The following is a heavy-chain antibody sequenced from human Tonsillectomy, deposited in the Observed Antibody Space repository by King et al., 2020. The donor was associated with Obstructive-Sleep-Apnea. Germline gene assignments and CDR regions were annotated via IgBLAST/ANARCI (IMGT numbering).Heavy chain of an antibody. V-gene: IGHV1-18*04. Sequence: QLVQSGPEVKKPGASMQVSCKPSGYTFTSYGLGWVRQAPGQGLEWMGWMTVYNGDAIYAPNLQGRVTLTTDTSTSTAYMELRSLTSDDTAVYFCARDRDGRGYFDYWGQGTLVTVSS. D-gene: IGHD5-24*01. J-gene: IGHJ4*02. CDR3: ARDRDGRGYFDY. CDR1: GYTFTSYG. CDR2: MTVYNGDA.